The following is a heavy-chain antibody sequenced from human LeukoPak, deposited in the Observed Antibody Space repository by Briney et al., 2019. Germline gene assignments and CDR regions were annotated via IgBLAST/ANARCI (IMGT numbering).Heavy chain of an antibody. D-gene: IGHD3-22*01. CDR3: ARDLHDYYYDSSGYYWYSDL. V-gene: IGHV4-59*01. CDR1: GGSISSYY. Sequence: SSETLSLTCTVSGGSISSYYWSWIRQPPGKGLEWIGYIYYSGSTNYNPSLKSRVTISVDTSKNQFSLKLSSVTAADTAVYYCARDLHDYYYDSSGYYWYSDLWGRGTLVTVSS. J-gene: IGHJ2*01. CDR2: IYYSGST.